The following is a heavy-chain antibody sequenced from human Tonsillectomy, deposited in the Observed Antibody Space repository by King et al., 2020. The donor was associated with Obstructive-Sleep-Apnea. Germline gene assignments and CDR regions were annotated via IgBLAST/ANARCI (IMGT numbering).Heavy chain of an antibody. Sequence: QLQESGPGLVKPSETLSLTCTVSGDSISTSYYWSWIRQPPGKGLDWIGSIYYSGSTYYNPSLKSRVTISVDTSKNQFSLNLISVTAADTAVYYCARGPSLGEENDYWGQGTLVTVSS. CDR1: GDSISTSYY. V-gene: IGHV4-39*07. D-gene: IGHD2-21*01. CDR3: ARGPSLGEENDY. J-gene: IGHJ4*02. CDR2: IYYSGST.